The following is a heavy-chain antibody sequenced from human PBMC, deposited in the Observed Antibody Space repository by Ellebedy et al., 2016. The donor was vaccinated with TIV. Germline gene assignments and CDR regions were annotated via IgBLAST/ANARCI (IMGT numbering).Heavy chain of an antibody. CDR3: ARLRVGASMPTDY. CDR1: GDSISRGGYY. CDR2: IYYSGET. J-gene: IGHJ4*01. V-gene: IGHV4-31*03. D-gene: IGHD1-26*01. Sequence: LRLSCTVSGDSISRGGYYWGWIRQHPGKGLEWIGSIYYSGETFYNPSLTSRATVSSEKSMNRFSLRLTSVTAADTAVYYCARLRVGASMPTDYWGPGTLVTVSS.